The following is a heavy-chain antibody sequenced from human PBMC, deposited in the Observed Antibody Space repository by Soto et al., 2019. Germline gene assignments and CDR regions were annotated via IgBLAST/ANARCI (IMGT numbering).Heavy chain of an antibody. CDR1: GFTFSSYA. CDR2: SSGSGGST. J-gene: IGHJ6*02. Sequence: GGSLRLSCAASGFTFSSYAMSWVRQAPGKGLEWVSASSGSGGSTYYADSVKGRFTISRDNSKNTLYLQMNSLRAEDTAVYYCAERGLTFYYYGMDVWGQGTTVTVSS. CDR3: AERGLTFYYYGMDV. V-gene: IGHV3-23*01. D-gene: IGHD2-8*01.